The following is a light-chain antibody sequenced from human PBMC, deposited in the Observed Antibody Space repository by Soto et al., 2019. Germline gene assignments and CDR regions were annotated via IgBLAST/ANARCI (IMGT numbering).Light chain of an antibody. V-gene: IGKV3-20*01. Sequence: EIVLTQSPGTLSLSPGEGATLSCRASQSVTSSHLAWYQQKPGQAPRLLIYGASIRATGIPDRFSGSGSGTDFTLTISRLEPEDFAVYYCQQYGSSRTFGQGTKVEIK. CDR1: QSVTSSH. CDR3: QQYGSSRT. J-gene: IGKJ1*01. CDR2: GAS.